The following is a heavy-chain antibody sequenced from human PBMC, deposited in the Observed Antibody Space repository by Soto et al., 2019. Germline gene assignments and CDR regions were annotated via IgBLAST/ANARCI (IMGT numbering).Heavy chain of an antibody. CDR2: IYSGGGT. D-gene: IGHD6-13*01. V-gene: IGHV3-53*01. CDR3: ARGYSSSWSAHDY. CDR1: GFTVSSTY. Sequence: GSLRLSCVASGFTVSSTYMSWVRQAPGKGLEWVSLIYSGGGTYYADSVKGRFTISRDNSKNTLYLQMNSLRAEDTAVYSCARGYSSSWSAHDYWGRGTLVTVSS. J-gene: IGHJ4*02.